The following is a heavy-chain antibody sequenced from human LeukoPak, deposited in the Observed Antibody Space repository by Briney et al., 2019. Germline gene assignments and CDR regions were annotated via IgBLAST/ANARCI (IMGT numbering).Heavy chain of an antibody. CDR1: GGSFSGYY. CDR2: INHSGST. D-gene: IGHD3-22*01. CDR3: ARDSSEMSYNYYYYYMDV. V-gene: IGHV4-34*01. J-gene: IGHJ6*03. Sequence: SETLSLTCAVYGGSFSGYYSSWIRQPPGKGREWIGEINHSGSTNYNPSLKSRVTISVDTSKNQFSLKLSSVTAADTAVYYCARDSSEMSYNYYYYYMDVWGKGTTVTVSS.